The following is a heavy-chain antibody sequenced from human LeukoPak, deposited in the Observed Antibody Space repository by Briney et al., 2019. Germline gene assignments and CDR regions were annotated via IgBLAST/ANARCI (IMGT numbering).Heavy chain of an antibody. CDR3: AGNYGDYPYYYGMDV. J-gene: IGHJ6*02. V-gene: IGHV4-4*07. CDR2: IYTNGST. Sequence: SETLSLTCTVSGGSISSYYWSWIRQPAGKGLEWIGRIYTNGSTNYNPSLKSRVTMSVDTSKNQFSLKLSSVTAADTVVYYCAGNYGDYPYYYGMDVWGQGTTVTVSS. D-gene: IGHD4-17*01. CDR1: GGSISSYY.